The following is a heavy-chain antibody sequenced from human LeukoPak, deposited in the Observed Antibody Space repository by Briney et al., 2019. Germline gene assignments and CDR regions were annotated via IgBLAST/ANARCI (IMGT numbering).Heavy chain of an antibody. CDR1: GGSVSSGNYY. Sequence: SETLSLTCTVSGGSVSSGNYYWSWIRQPAGKVLEWIGRMYTSGSTNYNPSLKSRVSISRDTSKNQFSLKLNSVTAADTAVYYCARVVYSGYDFRGAMDVWGKGTTVTVSS. CDR2: MYTSGST. CDR3: ARVVYSGYDFRGAMDV. J-gene: IGHJ6*03. V-gene: IGHV4-61*02. D-gene: IGHD5-12*01.